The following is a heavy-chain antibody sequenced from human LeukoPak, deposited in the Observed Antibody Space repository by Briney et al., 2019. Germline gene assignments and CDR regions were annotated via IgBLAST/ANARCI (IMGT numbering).Heavy chain of an antibody. CDR3: AREYYYDSSGPPGY. V-gene: IGHV1-18*01. CDR1: GYTFTSYG. CDR2: ISAYNGNT. J-gene: IGHJ4*02. Sequence: ASVKVSCKASGYTFTSYGISWVRQAPGQGLEWMGWISAYNGNTNYAQKLQGRVTMTTDTSTSTAYMELRSLRSEDTAVYYCAREYYYDSSGPPGYWGQGTLVTVSS. D-gene: IGHD3-22*01.